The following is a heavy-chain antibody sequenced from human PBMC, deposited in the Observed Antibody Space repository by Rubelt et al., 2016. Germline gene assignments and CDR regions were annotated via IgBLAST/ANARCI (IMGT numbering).Heavy chain of an antibody. Sequence: QLQLQESGPGLVKPSQTLSLTCTVSGGSISSGGYYWSWIRQHPGKGLEWIGYIYYSGSTYYNPSLKSRVTISVDPSKNQFSLKLSSVTAADTAVYYCARADYYDSSGYHNWFDPWGQGTLVTVSS. CDR3: ARADYYDSSGYHNWFDP. CDR1: GGSISSGGYY. CDR2: IYYSGST. D-gene: IGHD3-22*01. J-gene: IGHJ5*02. V-gene: IGHV4-31*03.